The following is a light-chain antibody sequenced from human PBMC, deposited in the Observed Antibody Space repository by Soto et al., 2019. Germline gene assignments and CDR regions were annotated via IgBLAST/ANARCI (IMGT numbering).Light chain of an antibody. J-gene: IGLJ3*02. CDR1: SSDVGGYNY. CDR3: SSYAGSNNLGV. CDR2: EVS. Sequence: QSALTQPPSASGSPGQSVTIYCTGNSSDVGGYNYVSWYQQHPGKAPKLMIYEVSKRPSGVPDRFSGSKSGNTASLTVSGLQAEDEADYYCSSYAGSNNLGVFGGGTKLTVL. V-gene: IGLV2-8*01.